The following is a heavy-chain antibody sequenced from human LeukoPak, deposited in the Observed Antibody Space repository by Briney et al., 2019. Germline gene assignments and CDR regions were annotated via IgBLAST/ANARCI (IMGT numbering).Heavy chain of an antibody. D-gene: IGHD3-3*01. V-gene: IGHV1-69*04. Sequence: SSVKVSCKASGGTFSSYAISWVRQAAGQGLEWMGRIIPILCIANYAQKFQGRVTITADKSTSTAYMELSSLRSEDTAVYYCARDLVTIFGVVEPFDYWGQGTLVTVSS. CDR3: ARDLVTIFGVVEPFDY. CDR2: IIPILCIA. J-gene: IGHJ4*02. CDR1: GGTFSSYA.